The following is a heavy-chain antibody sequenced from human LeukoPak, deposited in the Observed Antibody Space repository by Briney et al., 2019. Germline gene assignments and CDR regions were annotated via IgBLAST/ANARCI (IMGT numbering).Heavy chain of an antibody. J-gene: IGHJ4*02. Sequence: GGSLRLSCAASGFTVSSNYMSWVRQAPGKGLEWVSVIYSGGSTYYADSVKGRFTISRDNSKNTLFLQMNSLRAEDTAVYYCAKVATVTTYALADYWGQGTLVTVSS. V-gene: IGHV3-53*01. CDR1: GFTVSSNY. CDR3: AKVATVTTYALADY. D-gene: IGHD4-17*01. CDR2: IYSGGST.